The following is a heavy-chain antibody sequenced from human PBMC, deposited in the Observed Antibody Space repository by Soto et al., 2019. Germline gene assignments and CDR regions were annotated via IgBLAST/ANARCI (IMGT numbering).Heavy chain of an antibody. CDR3: AGEALSDDFWNYSDY. D-gene: IGHD3-3*01. V-gene: IGHV1-3*01. Sequence: GASVKVSCKASGYTFTSYAMHWVRQAPGQRLEWMGWINAGNGNTKYSQKFQGRVTITRDTSASTAYMELSSLRSEDTAVYYCAGEALSDDFWNYSDYWGQGTLVTVSS. J-gene: IGHJ4*02. CDR1: GYTFTSYA. CDR2: INAGNGNT.